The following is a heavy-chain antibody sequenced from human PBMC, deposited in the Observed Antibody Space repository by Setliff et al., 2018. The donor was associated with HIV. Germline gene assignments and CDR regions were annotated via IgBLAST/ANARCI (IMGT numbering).Heavy chain of an antibody. V-gene: IGHV1-2*02. D-gene: IGHD3-9*01. CDR3: AGSILTGYYTFGADY. J-gene: IGHJ4*02. CDR2: INPNSGGT. Sequence: GASVKVSCKASGYTFTGYYVHWVRQAPGQGLEWMGWINPNSGGTNYAQKFQGRVTMTGDTSISTAYMELSSLRSEDTALYYCAGSILTGYYTFGADYWGQGTLVTVSS. CDR1: GYTFTGYY.